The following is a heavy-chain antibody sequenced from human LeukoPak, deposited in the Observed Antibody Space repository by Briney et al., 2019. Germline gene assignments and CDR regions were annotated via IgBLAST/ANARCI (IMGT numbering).Heavy chain of an antibody. CDR3: AKDLGITFDP. CDR2: IRYDGSNK. J-gene: IGHJ5*02. D-gene: IGHD1-14*01. Sequence: GGSLRLSCAASGFTFSSYGMHWVRQAPGKGLEWVAFIRYDGSNKYFADSVKGRFTISRDNSKNTLYLQMNSLRAEDTAVYYCAKDLGITFDPWGQGTLVTVSS. V-gene: IGHV3-30*02. CDR1: GFTFSSYG.